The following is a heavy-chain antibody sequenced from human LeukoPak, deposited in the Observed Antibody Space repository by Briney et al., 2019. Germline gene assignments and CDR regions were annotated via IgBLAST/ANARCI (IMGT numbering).Heavy chain of an antibody. J-gene: IGHJ6*03. CDR1: GGSISSYY. Sequence: SETLSLTCTVSGGSISSYYWSWIRQPAGKGLEWIGRIYTSGSTNYNPSLKSRVTMSVDTSKNQFSLKLSSVTAADTAVYYCARTFHYYDTYDCYYYMDVWGKGTTVTVSS. CDR3: ARTFHYYDTYDCYYYMDV. D-gene: IGHD3-22*01. CDR2: IYTSGST. V-gene: IGHV4-4*07.